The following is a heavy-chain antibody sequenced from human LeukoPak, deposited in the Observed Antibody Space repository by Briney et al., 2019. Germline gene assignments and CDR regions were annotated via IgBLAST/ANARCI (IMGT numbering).Heavy chain of an antibody. Sequence: SETLSLTCTVSGGSIGSSSYYWGWIRQPPGKGLEWIGSVFYTGSTSYNLSLKSLVTISVDTSKNQFSLKVNSVTAEDTAVYYCSKRTGLGYWGQGILVTVTS. CDR3: SKRTGLGY. D-gene: IGHD1-1*01. CDR1: GGSIGSSSYY. CDR2: VFYTGST. J-gene: IGHJ4*02. V-gene: IGHV4-39*01.